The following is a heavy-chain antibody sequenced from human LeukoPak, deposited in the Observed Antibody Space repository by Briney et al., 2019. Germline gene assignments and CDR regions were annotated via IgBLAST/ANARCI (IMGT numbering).Heavy chain of an antibody. D-gene: IGHD2-15*01. V-gene: IGHV3-48*03. CDR1: GFTFSSYE. CDR3: AALVVVVATSTDDAFDI. Sequence: GGSLRLSCAASGFTFSSYEMNWARQAPGKGLEWVSYISSSGSTIYYADSVKGRFTISRDNAKNSLYLQMNSLRAEDTAVYYCAALVVVVATSTDDAFDIWGQGTMVTVSS. CDR2: ISSSGSTI. J-gene: IGHJ3*02.